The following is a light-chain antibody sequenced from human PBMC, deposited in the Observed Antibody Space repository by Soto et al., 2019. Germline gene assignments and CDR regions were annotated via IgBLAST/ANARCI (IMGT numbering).Light chain of an antibody. Sequence: QSALTQPASVSGSPGQSITISCTGTSSDVGGYNYVSWYQQHPGKAPKLMIYDVSNRPSGVSNRFSGSKSGSTASLTISGLQAEDEADYYCSSYTSISTYVFGTGTKVTVL. CDR3: SSYTSISTYV. CDR1: SSDVGGYNY. J-gene: IGLJ1*01. CDR2: DVS. V-gene: IGLV2-14*01.